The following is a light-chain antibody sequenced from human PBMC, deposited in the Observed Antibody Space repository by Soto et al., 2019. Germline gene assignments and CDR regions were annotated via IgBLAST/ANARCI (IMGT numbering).Light chain of an antibody. J-gene: IGLJ3*02. V-gene: IGLV4-69*01. CDR3: QTWSTDIRV. Sequence: QSVLTQPPSASASLGASVKHTCTLSSGHNSYAIAWHQQQPEKGPRYLMKLNSDGSHSKGDGIPDRFSGSSSGAERYLTISSLQSEDEADYYCQTWSTDIRVFGGGTKVTVL. CDR2: LNSDGSH. CDR1: SGHNSYA.